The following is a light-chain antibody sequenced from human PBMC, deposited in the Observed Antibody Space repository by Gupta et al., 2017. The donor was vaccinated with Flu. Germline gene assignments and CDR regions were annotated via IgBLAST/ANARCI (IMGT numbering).Light chain of an antibody. CDR2: GAS. V-gene: IGKV3-15*01. Sequence: ELVITQSPATLSVSPGERATLSCRASQSVSSNLAWYQQKPGQAPRPLIYGASTRATGIPARFSGSGSGTEFTLTISSLQSEDFAVYYCQQYNNWPPWTFGQGTKVEIK. CDR1: QSVSSN. CDR3: QQYNNWPPWT. J-gene: IGKJ1*01.